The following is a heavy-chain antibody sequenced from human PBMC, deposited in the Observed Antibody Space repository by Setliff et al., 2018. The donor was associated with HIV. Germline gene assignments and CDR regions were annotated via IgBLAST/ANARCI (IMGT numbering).Heavy chain of an antibody. D-gene: IGHD3-3*01. J-gene: IGHJ3*02. CDR1: GFTVSSNY. Sequence: GGSLRLSCAASGFTVSSNYMSWVRQAPGKGLEWVSVIYSGGSTYYADSVKGRFTISRDNSKNTLYLQMNSLRAEDTAVYYCARDRHNFWRGSGAFDIWGQGTMVT. V-gene: IGHV3-53*01. CDR2: IYSGGST. CDR3: ARDRHNFWRGSGAFDI.